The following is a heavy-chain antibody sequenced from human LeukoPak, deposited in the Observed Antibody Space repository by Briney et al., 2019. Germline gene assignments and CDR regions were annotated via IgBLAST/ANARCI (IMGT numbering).Heavy chain of an antibody. D-gene: IGHD3-9*01. J-gene: IGHJ6*03. CDR1: GYTFTSYG. V-gene: IGHV1-18*01. CDR2: ISAYNGNT. CDR3: AREGDCDILTGLNYYYYMDV. Sequence: RRASVKVSCKASGYTFTSYGISWVRQAPGQGLEWMGWISAYNGNTNYAQKLQGRVTMTTDTSTSTAYMELRSLRSDDTAVYYCAREGDCDILTGLNYYYYMDVWGKGTTVTISS.